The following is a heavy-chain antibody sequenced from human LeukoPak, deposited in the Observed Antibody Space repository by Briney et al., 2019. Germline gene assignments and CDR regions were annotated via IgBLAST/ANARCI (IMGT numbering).Heavy chain of an antibody. Sequence: PGGSLRLSCSASGFGFGDHGMSWVRQVPGKGLEWVSGINWSGGSTGYADPVRGRFTISRDNAKNSLYLQMDSLTAEDTALYYCARAPITSPFYFDHWGQGILVTVSS. J-gene: IGHJ4*02. CDR1: GFGFGDHG. CDR2: INWSGGST. V-gene: IGHV3-20*04. CDR3: ARAPITSPFYFDH. D-gene: IGHD2-2*01.